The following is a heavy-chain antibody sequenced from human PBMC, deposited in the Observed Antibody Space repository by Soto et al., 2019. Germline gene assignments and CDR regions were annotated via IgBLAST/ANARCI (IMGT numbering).Heavy chain of an antibody. D-gene: IGHD3-22*01. V-gene: IGHV1-69*13. Sequence: SVKVSCKSSGGTFSSYAISWVRQAPGQGLEWMGGIIPIFGTANYAQKFQGRVTITADESTSTAHMELSSLRSGDTAVYYCARDLFSYYDSSGYYIFDYWGQGTLVTVSS. CDR1: GGTFSSYA. CDR3: ARDLFSYYDSSGYYIFDY. CDR2: IIPIFGTA. J-gene: IGHJ4*02.